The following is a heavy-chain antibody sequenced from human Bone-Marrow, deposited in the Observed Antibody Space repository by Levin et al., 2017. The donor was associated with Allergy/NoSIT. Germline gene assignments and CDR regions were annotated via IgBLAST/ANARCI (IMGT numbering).Heavy chain of an antibody. J-gene: IGHJ4*02. Sequence: PSETLSLTCAVSGGSIISSSWWTWVRQSPGKGLEWLGEMYHSGNSYYNVSLKSRVTISIDTSRNQFSLRLTSVTAADTAVYYCARRTYGGSPGLDSWGQGSLVTVSS. V-gene: IGHV4-4*02. CDR2: MYHSGNS. D-gene: IGHD6-25*01. CDR1: GGSIISSSW. CDR3: ARRTYGGSPGLDS.